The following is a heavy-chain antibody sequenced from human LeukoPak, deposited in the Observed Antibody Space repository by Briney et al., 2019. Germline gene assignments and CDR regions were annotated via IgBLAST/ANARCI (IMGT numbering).Heavy chain of an antibody. CDR3: ARGSPSAWHRLTH. D-gene: IGHD3-16*01. J-gene: IGHJ4*02. Sequence: GASVKVSCKASGYIFTDYAINWVRQAPGQGLEWVGWINTNTGSPTYAQDLPGRFVFSLDTSLSTAYMQISSLEAEDTAVYYCARGSPSAWHRLTHWGQGTLVTVTS. CDR1: GYIFTDYA. CDR2: INTNTGSP. V-gene: IGHV7-4-1*02.